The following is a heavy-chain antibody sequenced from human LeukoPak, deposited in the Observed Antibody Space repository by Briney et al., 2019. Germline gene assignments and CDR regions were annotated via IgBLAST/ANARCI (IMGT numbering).Heavy chain of an antibody. CDR3: AKDKYGSGWYLIDY. Sequence: GGSLRLSCAASGFTFDDYTMHWVRQAPGKGLEWISLISWDDGRTYYADSVKGRFTISRDNSKNSLYLQMNSLRTEDTALYYCAKDKYGSGWYLIDYWGQGTLVTVSS. CDR1: GFTFDDYT. D-gene: IGHD6-19*01. V-gene: IGHV3-43*01. CDR2: ISWDDGRT. J-gene: IGHJ4*02.